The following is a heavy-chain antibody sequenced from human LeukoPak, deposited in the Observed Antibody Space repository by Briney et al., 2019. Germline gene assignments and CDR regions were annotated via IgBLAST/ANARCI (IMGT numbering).Heavy chain of an antibody. CDR2: IYYSGNT. CDR1: GGSISSSNYY. CDR3: ARRPNYDFWSGYFNY. V-gene: IGHV4-39*01. Sequence: SETLSLTCTVSGGSISSSNYYWGWIRQPPGKGLERIGSIYYSGNTYYNPSLKSRVTISVDTSKNQFSLKLSSLTAADTAVYYRARRPNYDFWSGYFNYWGQGTLVTVSS. J-gene: IGHJ4*02. D-gene: IGHD3-3*01.